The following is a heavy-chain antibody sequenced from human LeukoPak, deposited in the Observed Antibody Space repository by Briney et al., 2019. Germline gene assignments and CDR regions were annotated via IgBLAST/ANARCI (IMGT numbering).Heavy chain of an antibody. CDR2: IYYSGST. Sequence: PSETLSLTCTVSGGSISSYYWSWIRQPPGKGLEWIGYIYYSGSTNYNPSLKSRVTISVDTSKNQFSLKLSSVTAADTAVYYCARDHSNYGSGSYYSQDAFDIWGQGTMVTVSS. CDR3: ARDHSNYGSGSYYSQDAFDI. J-gene: IGHJ3*02. D-gene: IGHD3-10*01. CDR1: GGSISSYY. V-gene: IGHV4-59*01.